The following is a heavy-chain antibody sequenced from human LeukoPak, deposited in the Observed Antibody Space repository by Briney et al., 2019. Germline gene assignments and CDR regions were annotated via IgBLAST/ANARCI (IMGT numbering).Heavy chain of an antibody. CDR3: ARDLDDWKRCQGH. CDR2: INPYSGAT. J-gene: IGHJ4*02. D-gene: IGHD3-3*01. Sequence: ASVKVSCKASGYIFSGFYMHWLRQAPGQGLEWMGWINPYSGATRFAQRFQGRVSMTRDTSFNTVYMELSRLTSDDMALYYCARDLDDWKRCQGHWGQGTLVVVSS. V-gene: IGHV1-2*02. CDR1: GYIFSGFY.